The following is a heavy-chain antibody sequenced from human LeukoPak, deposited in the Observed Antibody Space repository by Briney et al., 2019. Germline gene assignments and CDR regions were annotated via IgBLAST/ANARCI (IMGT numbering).Heavy chain of an antibody. CDR2: IYYSGST. D-gene: IGHD2-2*01. V-gene: IGHV4-39*07. Sequence: PSETLSLTCTVSGGSISSSSYYWGWIRQPPGKGLEWIGSIYYSGSTYYNPSLKSRVTISVDTSKNQFSLKLSSATAADAAVYYCARVGAGYCSSTSCYGIDYWGQGTLVTVSS. CDR3: ARVGAGYCSSTSCYGIDY. CDR1: GGSISSSSYY. J-gene: IGHJ4*02.